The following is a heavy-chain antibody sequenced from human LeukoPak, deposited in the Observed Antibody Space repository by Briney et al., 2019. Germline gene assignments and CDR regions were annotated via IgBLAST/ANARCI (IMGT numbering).Heavy chain of an antibody. Sequence: GASVKVSCKASGGTFSSYAISWVRQAPGQGLEWMGGIIPIFGTANYAQKFQGRVTITADESTSTAYMELSSLRSEDTAVYYCARRGRSALDNNYFDYWGQGTLVTVSS. V-gene: IGHV1-69*13. CDR1: GGTFSSYA. CDR3: ARRGRSALDNNYFDY. D-gene: IGHD5-18*01. J-gene: IGHJ4*02. CDR2: IIPIFGTA.